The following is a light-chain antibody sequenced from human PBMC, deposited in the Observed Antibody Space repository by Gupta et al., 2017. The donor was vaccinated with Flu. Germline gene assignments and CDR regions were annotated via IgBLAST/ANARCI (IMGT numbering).Light chain of an antibody. Sequence: SVTISCTGTSSDVGAYNSVCWYQQHPGKAPKLLIYEVTKRPSGVPDRFSGSKSGKTASLTVAGLLAEDEADYYCSSKASSSNWMFGGGTKVTVL. CDR2: EVT. V-gene: IGLV2-8*01. CDR1: SSDVGAYNS. J-gene: IGLJ3*02. CDR3: SSKASSSNWM.